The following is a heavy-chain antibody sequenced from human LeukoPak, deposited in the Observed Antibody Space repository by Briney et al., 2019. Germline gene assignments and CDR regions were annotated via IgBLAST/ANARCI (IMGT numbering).Heavy chain of an antibody. CDR3: TANWFDP. J-gene: IGHJ5*02. CDR1: GFTFSSYW. V-gene: IGHV3-74*01. CDR2: INSDASRT. Sequence: PGGSLRLSCAASGFTFSSYWMSWVRQAPGKGLVWVSRINSDASRTNYADSVKGRFTISRDNAKNTLYLHMNSLRAEDTAVYYCTANWFDPWGQGTLVTVSS.